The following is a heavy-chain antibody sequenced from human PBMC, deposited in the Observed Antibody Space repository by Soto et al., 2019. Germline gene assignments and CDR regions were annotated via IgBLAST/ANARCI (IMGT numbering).Heavy chain of an antibody. V-gene: IGHV3-30*18. D-gene: IGHD5-12*01. J-gene: IGHJ6*02. Sequence: PGGSLRLSCVASGFTYSNYAMHWVRQVPGKGLEWLAVVSHDGTLYPYADSVKGRFSISRDNSKNTLYLQMNSLRAEDTVVYYCANDRAVATYYYYSGMDVWGQGTTVTFSS. CDR2: VSHDGTL. CDR1: GFTYSNYA. CDR3: ANDRAVATYYYYSGMDV.